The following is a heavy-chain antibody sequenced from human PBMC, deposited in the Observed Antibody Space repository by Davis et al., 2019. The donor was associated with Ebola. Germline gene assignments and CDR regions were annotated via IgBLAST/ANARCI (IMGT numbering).Heavy chain of an antibody. D-gene: IGHD6-6*01. V-gene: IGHV3-23*01. CDR1: RFTFSSYS. J-gene: IGHJ5*02. CDR3: AKGGGTSSSDFRRT. CDR2: ISGSGGST. Sequence: GESLKISCAASRFTFSSYSMHWVRQAPGKGLEWVSAISGSGGSTYYADSVKGRFTISRDNSKNTLYLQMNSLRAEDTAVYYCAKGGGTSSSDFRRTWGQGTLVTVSS.